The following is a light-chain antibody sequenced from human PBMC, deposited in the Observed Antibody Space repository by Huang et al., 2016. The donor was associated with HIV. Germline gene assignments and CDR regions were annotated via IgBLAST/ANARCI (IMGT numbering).Light chain of an antibody. CDR2: DTA. CDR3: QQRSSGVT. Sequence: IVLTQSPATLAWYPGARVTLSGRASQSVGNYIAWYQQHPGQSPKRLIYDTANRATGTPFRFSGSGSGTDFTLTISSLESEDFAVYYCQQRSSGVTFGGGTKVQVK. V-gene: IGKV3-11*01. CDR1: QSVGNY. J-gene: IGKJ4*01.